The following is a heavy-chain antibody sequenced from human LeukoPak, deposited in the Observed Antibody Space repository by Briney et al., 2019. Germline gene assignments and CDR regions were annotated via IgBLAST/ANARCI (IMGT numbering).Heavy chain of an antibody. Sequence: GGSLRLSCAASGFTFSRYWMTWVREAPGTGLEWVANIKPDGSERYYVDSVKGRFTISRDNAKNSLYLQMNSLRAEDTAIYYCARGVYTHGYWGQGTLVIVSS. CDR1: GFTFSRYW. CDR3: ARGVYTHGY. CDR2: IKPDGSER. D-gene: IGHD1-14*01. V-gene: IGHV3-7*05. J-gene: IGHJ4*02.